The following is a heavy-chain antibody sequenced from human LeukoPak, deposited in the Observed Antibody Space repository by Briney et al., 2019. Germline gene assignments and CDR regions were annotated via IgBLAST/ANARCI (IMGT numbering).Heavy chain of an antibody. V-gene: IGHV1-69*13. CDR1: GGTFSSYA. D-gene: IGHD3-10*01. Sequence: PRASVKASCKASGGTFSSYAISWVRQAPGQGLEWMGGIIPIFGTANYAQKFQGRVTITADESTSTAYMELSSLRSEDTAVYYCASYGSGPETNAFDIWGQGTMVTVSS. CDR2: IIPIFGTA. J-gene: IGHJ3*02. CDR3: ASYGSGPETNAFDI.